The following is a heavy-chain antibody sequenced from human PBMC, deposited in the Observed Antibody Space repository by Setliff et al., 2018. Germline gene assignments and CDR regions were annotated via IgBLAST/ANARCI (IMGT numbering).Heavy chain of an antibody. CDR2: IHNSGTA. D-gene: IGHD2-15*01. V-gene: IGHV4-30-4*08. CDR1: GGSISSDDNY. Sequence: SETLSLTCTASGGSISSDDNYWSWIRLPPGKGLEWIGYIHNSGTAYYNPSLRSRLTISVDTSKNQFSLKLNSVTAADTAVYYCARRLRESHAFHIWGQGTLVT. J-gene: IGHJ3*02. CDR3: ARRLRESHAFHI.